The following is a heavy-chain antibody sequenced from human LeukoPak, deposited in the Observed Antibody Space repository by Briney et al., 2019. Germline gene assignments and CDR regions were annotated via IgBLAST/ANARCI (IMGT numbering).Heavy chain of an antibody. CDR1: GYTFTSYG. J-gene: IGHJ4*02. Sequence: GASVKVSCKASGYTFTSYGISWVRQAPGQGLEWMGWISAYNGNTNYAQKLQGRVTMTTDASTSTAYIELRSLRSDDTAVYYCARTYYDILTGYYSEYDYWGQGTLVTVSS. D-gene: IGHD3-9*01. CDR3: ARTYYDILTGYYSEYDY. V-gene: IGHV1-18*01. CDR2: ISAYNGNT.